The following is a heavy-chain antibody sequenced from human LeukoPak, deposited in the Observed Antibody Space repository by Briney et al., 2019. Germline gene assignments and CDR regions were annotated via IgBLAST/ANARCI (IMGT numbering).Heavy chain of an antibody. CDR1: GGSISSSSYY. J-gene: IGHJ5*02. V-gene: IGHV4-39*07. Sequence: PSETLSLTCTVSGGSISSSSYYWGWIRQPPGKGLEWIGSIYYSGSTYYHPSLTSRVTISVDTSKNQFSLKLSSVTAADTAVYYCAREGFDRWGQGTLVTVSS. CDR2: IYYSGST. CDR3: AREGFDR.